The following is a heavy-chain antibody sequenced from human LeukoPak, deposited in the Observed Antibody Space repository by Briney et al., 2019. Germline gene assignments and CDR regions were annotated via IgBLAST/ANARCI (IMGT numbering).Heavy chain of an antibody. D-gene: IGHD3-10*01. J-gene: IGHJ1*01. CDR2: ISAYNGDT. V-gene: IGHV1-18*01. CDR1: GYTFSNYG. Sequence: ASVKVSCKASGYTFSNYGINWVRQAPGQGLEWMGWISAYNGDTDYAQKLQDRVTMATDTSTSTAYMELRSLRSDDTAVYYCARDLISMIRGVPVHWGQGTLVTVSS. CDR3: ARDLISMIRGVPVH.